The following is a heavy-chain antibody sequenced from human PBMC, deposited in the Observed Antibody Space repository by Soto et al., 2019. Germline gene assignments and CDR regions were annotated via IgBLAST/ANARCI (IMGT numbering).Heavy chain of an antibody. D-gene: IGHD6-6*01. V-gene: IGHV4-34*01. Sequence: SETLSLTCAVYGGSFSGYYWSWIRQPPGKGLEWIGEINHSGSTNYNPSLKSRVTISVDTSKNQFSLKLSSVTAADTAVYYCARGGDSSSPLNWFDPWGQGTLVTVSS. CDR2: INHSGST. J-gene: IGHJ5*02. CDR3: ARGGDSSSPLNWFDP. CDR1: GGSFSGYY.